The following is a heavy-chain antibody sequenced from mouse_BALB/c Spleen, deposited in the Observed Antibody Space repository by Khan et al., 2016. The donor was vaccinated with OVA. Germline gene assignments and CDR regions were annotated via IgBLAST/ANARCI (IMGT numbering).Heavy chain of an antibody. V-gene: IGHV5-6*01. CDR2: VSTGGHYT. CDR3: TRLAYYYDSEGFAY. Sequence: EVQLVESGGDIVKPGGSLKLSCAASGFTFSTYGMSWVRQTPDKRLEWVATVSTGGHYTYYTDTVKGRFTISRDNAKNTLYLQMSSLRSEDKAMFYGTRLAYYYDSEGFAYWGQETLVTVSA. CDR1: GFTFSTYG. J-gene: IGHJ3*01. D-gene: IGHD1-1*01.